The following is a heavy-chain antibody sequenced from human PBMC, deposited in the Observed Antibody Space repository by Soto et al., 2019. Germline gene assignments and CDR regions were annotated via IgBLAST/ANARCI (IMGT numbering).Heavy chain of an antibody. V-gene: IGHV1-18*01. CDR1: GYTFTSYA. Sequence: ASVKVSCKASGYTFTSYAMHWVRQAPGQGLEWVGWIGRNSGNTNLAQKLQGRLSLTTDTSTNTAYMELRSLRSDDTAVYYCARHRFNYYDDTVYYYFDYWGQGTLVTVSS. J-gene: IGHJ4*02. CDR2: IGRNSGNT. CDR3: ARHRFNYYDDTVYYYFDY. D-gene: IGHD3-22*01.